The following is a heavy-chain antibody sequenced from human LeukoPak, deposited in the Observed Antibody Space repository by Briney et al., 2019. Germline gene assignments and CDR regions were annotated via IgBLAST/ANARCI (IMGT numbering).Heavy chain of an antibody. CDR1: GYSISSGYY. Sequence: SKTLSLTCAVSGYSISSGYYWGWIRQPPGKGLEYIGSVHHGADTYYNPSLKSRVTMSIDTSKNQFSLKLNSVTAADTAVYYCARYGHWFDPWGQGTLVTVSS. V-gene: IGHV4-38-2*01. CDR2: VHHGADT. J-gene: IGHJ5*02. D-gene: IGHD3-10*01. CDR3: ARYGHWFDP.